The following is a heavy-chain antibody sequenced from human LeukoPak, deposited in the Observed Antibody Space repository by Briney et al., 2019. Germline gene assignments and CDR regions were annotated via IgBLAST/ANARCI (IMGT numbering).Heavy chain of an antibody. D-gene: IGHD1-1*01. J-gene: IGHJ4*02. CDR2: ISCNSGSI. Sequence: GGSLRLSCAASGFTFDDYAMHWVRQAPGKGLEWVSGISCNSGSIGYADSVKGRFTISRDNAKNSLYLQMNSLRAEDTAVYYCATPTAGTWHFDYWGQGTLVTVSS. V-gene: IGHV3-9*01. CDR1: GFTFDDYA. CDR3: ATPTAGTWHFDY.